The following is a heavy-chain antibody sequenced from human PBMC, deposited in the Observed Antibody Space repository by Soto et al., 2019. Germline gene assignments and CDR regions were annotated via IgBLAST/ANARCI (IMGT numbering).Heavy chain of an antibody. CDR3: ARGLVVVAATPDAFDI. J-gene: IGHJ3*02. Sequence: SLRLSCAASGFTFSSYSMNWVRQAPGKGLEWVSSISSSSSYIYYADSVKGRFTISRDNAKNSLYLQMNSLRAEDTAVYYCARGLVVVAATPDAFDIWGQGTMVTVSS. V-gene: IGHV3-21*01. D-gene: IGHD2-15*01. CDR1: GFTFSSYS. CDR2: ISSSSSYI.